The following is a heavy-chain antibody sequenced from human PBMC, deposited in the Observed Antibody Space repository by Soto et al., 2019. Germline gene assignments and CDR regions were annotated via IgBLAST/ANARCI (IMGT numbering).Heavy chain of an antibody. CDR2: ISYSGSA. CDR3: ATMGTPATGLYYFDY. J-gene: IGHJ4*02. V-gene: IGHV4-30-4*01. Sequence: QVQLQESGPGLVKPSQTLSLTCTVSGGSISSGNYYWSWIRQPPGKGLEWIGFISYSGSAYYNPSLKSRVTISVDMSKNQFSLNLSFVTAADTAVYYCATMGTPATGLYYFDYWGQGTLVTVSS. CDR1: GGSISSGNYY. D-gene: IGHD2-15*01.